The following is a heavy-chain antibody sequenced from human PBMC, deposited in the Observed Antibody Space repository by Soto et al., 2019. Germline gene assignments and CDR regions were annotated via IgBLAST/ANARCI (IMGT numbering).Heavy chain of an antibody. CDR2: IIPILGIA. V-gene: IGHV1-69*08. J-gene: IGHJ4*02. CDR1: GGTFSSYT. CDR3: ARDEYYYGSGAFFAY. Sequence: QVQLVQSGAEVKKPGSSVKVSCKASGGTFSSYTISWVRQAPGQGLEWMGRIIPILGIATYAQKFQGRVTITADKSTSTAYMELSSLRSEDTAVYYCARDEYYYGSGAFFAYWCQGTQVTVSS. D-gene: IGHD3-10*01.